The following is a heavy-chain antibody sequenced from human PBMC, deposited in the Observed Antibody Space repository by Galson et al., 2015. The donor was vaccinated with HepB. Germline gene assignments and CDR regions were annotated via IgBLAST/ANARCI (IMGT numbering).Heavy chain of an antibody. Sequence: SLRLSCAASGFTFSSYAMSWVRQAPGKGLEWVSGISGSGGNTYYADSVKGRFTVSRDNSKNTLYLLMNSLRAEDTAVYYCAKDYIPLSGNYDAFDIWGQGTMVTVSS. J-gene: IGHJ3*02. D-gene: IGHD1-26*01. CDR2: ISGSGGNT. CDR1: GFTFSSYA. CDR3: AKDYIPLSGNYDAFDI. V-gene: IGHV3-23*01.